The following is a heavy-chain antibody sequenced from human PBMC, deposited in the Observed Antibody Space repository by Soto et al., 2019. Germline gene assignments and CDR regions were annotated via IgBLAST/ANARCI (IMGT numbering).Heavy chain of an antibody. J-gene: IGHJ4*02. CDR2: IYPGDSDT. D-gene: IGHD4-17*01. Sequence: GESLKISCKGSGYSFTSYWIGWVRQMPGKGLEWMGIIYPGDSDTRYSPSFQGQVTISADKSISTAYLQWGSLKASDTAMYYCARLAPTVTTYFDYWGQGTLVTVSS. CDR1: GYSFTSYW. V-gene: IGHV5-51*01. CDR3: ARLAPTVTTYFDY.